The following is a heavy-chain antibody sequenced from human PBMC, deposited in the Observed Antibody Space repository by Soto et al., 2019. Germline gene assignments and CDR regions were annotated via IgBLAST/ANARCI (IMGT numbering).Heavy chain of an antibody. D-gene: IGHD6-13*01. CDR1: GGSISSNY. J-gene: IGHJ4*02. Sequence: SETLSLTCTVSGGSISSNYWTWIRQPPGKGLEWIGYVYNSGSTNYNPSLKSRVTISEDTSKSQFSLKVNSVTAADTAVYYCARYRREAVAGYTLDNWGQGILVTVS. V-gene: IGHV4-59*01. CDR2: VYNSGST. CDR3: ARYRREAVAGYTLDN.